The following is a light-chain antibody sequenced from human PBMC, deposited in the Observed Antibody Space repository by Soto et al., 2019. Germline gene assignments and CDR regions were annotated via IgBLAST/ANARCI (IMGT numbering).Light chain of an antibody. CDR1: QTVSRS. CDR3: QQYIDWPPYT. V-gene: IGKV3-15*01. Sequence: TQSPATLSVSPGERATLSCRASQTVSRSLAWYQQKPGQAPRLLIYGASMRATGVPDRFSGSGSGTDFTLTISSLQSEDFAVYYCQQYIDWPPYTFGQGTKVEIK. J-gene: IGKJ2*01. CDR2: GAS.